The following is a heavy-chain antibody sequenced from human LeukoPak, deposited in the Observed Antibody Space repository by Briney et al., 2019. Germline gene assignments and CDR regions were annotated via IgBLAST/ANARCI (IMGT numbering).Heavy chain of an antibody. CDR1: GYTFTSYG. CDR3: ARDQGPIWSGVTYYYGMDV. Sequence: GASVKVSCKASGYTFTSYGISWVRQAPGQGLEWMGWISAYNGNTNYAQKLQGRVTMTRDTSTSTVYMELSSLRSEDTAVYYCARDQGPIWSGVTYYYGMDVWGQGTTVTVSS. D-gene: IGHD3-3*01. CDR2: ISAYNGNT. V-gene: IGHV1-18*01. J-gene: IGHJ6*02.